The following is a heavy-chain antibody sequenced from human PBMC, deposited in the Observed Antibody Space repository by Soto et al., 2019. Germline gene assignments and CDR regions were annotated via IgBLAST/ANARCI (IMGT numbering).Heavy chain of an antibody. Sequence: GGSLRLSCAASGFTFSSYSMNWVRQAPGKGLEWVSSISSSSSYIYYADSVKGRFTISRDNAKNSLYLQMNSLRAEDTAVYYCARGGNQLREAFDYWGQGTLVTVSS. V-gene: IGHV3-21*01. CDR3: ARGGNQLREAFDY. CDR2: ISSSSSYI. J-gene: IGHJ4*02. D-gene: IGHD2-2*01. CDR1: GFTFSSYS.